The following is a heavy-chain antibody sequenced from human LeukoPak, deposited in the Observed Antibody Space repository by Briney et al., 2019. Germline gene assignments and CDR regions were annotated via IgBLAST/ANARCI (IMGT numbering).Heavy chain of an antibody. Sequence: ASVKVSCKASGYTFTSYYMHWVRQAPGQGLEWMGIINPSGGSTSYAQKFQGRVTITRDMSTSTVYMELSSLRSEDTAVYYCARSYSSSRLGDAFDIWGQGTMVTVSS. CDR1: GYTFTSYY. V-gene: IGHV1-46*01. D-gene: IGHD6-13*01. J-gene: IGHJ3*02. CDR3: ARSYSSSRLGDAFDI. CDR2: INPSGGST.